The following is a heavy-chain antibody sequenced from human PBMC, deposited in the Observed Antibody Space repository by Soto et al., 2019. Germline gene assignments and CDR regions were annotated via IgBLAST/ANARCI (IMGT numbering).Heavy chain of an antibody. CDR1: GGTPSNSA. Sequence: QVHLLLQSGAEVKKPGSSVKVSCKASGGTPSNSAISWVRQAPGQGLEWMGGIIPVFGLVKYAQNFQGRVTINADDSTNTAYRELSSLRPEDTAVYYCAGGRIVVVGSRAYYGMDVWGQGATVTVSS. V-gene: IGHV1-69*01. CDR2: IIPVFGLV. D-gene: IGHD3-22*01. J-gene: IGHJ6*01. CDR3: AGGRIVVVGSRAYYGMDV.